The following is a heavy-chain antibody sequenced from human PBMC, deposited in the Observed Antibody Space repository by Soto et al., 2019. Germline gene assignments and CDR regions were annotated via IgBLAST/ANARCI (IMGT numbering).Heavy chain of an antibody. V-gene: IGHV5-51*01. Sequence: PGESLKISCKGSGFTFTSYWIGWVRQMPGKGLEWMGIIYPGDSETRYSPSFQGQVTISADKSINTAYLQWSSLEASDSAMYYCARRRYYYDDSGYEILDYWGQGTLVTVSS. CDR1: GFTFTSYW. CDR3: ARRRYYYDDSGYEILDY. D-gene: IGHD3-22*01. J-gene: IGHJ4*02. CDR2: IYPGDSET.